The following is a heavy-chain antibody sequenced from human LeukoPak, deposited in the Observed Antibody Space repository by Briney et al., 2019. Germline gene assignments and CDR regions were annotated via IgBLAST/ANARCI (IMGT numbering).Heavy chain of an antibody. CDR3: AREEEWLSDYYYYGMDV. CDR1: GFTFSSYS. CDR2: ISSSSSYI. J-gene: IGHJ6*02. V-gene: IGHV3-21*01. Sequence: PGGSLRLSCAASGFTFSSYSMNWVRQAPGKGLEWVSSISSSSSYIYYADSVKGRFTISRDNAKNSLYLQMNSLRAEDTAVYYCAREEEWLSDYYYYGMDVWGQGTTVTVSS. D-gene: IGHD3-3*01.